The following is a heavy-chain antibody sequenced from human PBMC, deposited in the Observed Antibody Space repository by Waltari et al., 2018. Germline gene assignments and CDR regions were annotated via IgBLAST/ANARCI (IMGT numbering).Heavy chain of an antibody. CDR1: GDTFSDYY. D-gene: IGHD6-19*01. CDR3: ATALGDSSSASRPFDF. V-gene: IGHV1-69-2*01. Sequence: EVQLLQCGAELKEPGTTVRIAGKVAGDTFSDYYIQWVPQAPGKGLRLMGLVDPEDGETIYADNFQGRVTISADTSTDTAFMELSSLRSEDTAVFYCATALGDSSSASRPFDFWGQGTMITVSS. J-gene: IGHJ3*01. CDR2: VDPEDGET.